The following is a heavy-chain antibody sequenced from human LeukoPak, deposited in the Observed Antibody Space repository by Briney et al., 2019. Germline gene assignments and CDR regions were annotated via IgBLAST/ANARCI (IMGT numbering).Heavy chain of an antibody. D-gene: IGHD3-10*01. Sequence: PGGSLRLSCAASGFTFSSYAMHWVRQAPGKGLEWVAVISSDGSNKYYADSVKGRFTISRDKSKNTLYLQMNSLRAEDTAVYYCAKDLEWRYYGSGMLMDVWGQGTTVTVSS. CDR2: ISSDGSNK. J-gene: IGHJ6*02. CDR3: AKDLEWRYYGSGMLMDV. V-gene: IGHV3-30*04. CDR1: GFTFSSYA.